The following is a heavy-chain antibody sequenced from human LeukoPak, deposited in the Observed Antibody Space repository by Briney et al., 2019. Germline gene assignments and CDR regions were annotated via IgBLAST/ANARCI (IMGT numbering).Heavy chain of an antibody. Sequence: NTSETLSLTCAVYGGSFSGYYWSWIRQPPGKGLEWIGEINHSGSTNYNPSLKSRVTISVDTSKNQFSLKLSSVTAADTAVYYCARQKYYYDSSGYYRGKYYFDYWGQGTLVTVSS. J-gene: IGHJ4*02. V-gene: IGHV4-34*01. CDR2: INHSGST. CDR1: GGSFSGYY. CDR3: ARQKYYYDSSGYYRGKYYFDY. D-gene: IGHD3-22*01.